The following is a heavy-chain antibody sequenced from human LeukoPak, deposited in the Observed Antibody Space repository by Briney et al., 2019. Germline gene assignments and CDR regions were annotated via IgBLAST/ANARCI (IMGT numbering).Heavy chain of an antibody. J-gene: IGHJ4*02. D-gene: IGHD6-13*01. CDR3: ARGFSSSWYG. V-gene: IGHV3-74*01. Sequence: PGGSLRLSCAASGFTFNSYWMHWVRQAPGKGLVWVSRINGDGSSTNNADSVKGRFTISRDNAKNTLYLQMNSLRAEDTAVYYCARGFSSSWYGWGQGTLVTVSS. CDR2: INGDGSST. CDR1: GFTFNSYW.